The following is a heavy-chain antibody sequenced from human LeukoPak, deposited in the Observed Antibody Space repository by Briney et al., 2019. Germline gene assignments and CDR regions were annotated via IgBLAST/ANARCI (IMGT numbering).Heavy chain of an antibody. CDR1: GYTFTNFG. CDR2: ISVHKGDT. Sequence: ASVKVSCKASGYTFTNFGISWVRQAPGQGLEWMGWISVHKGDTNYAQTLQGRVTMTTDTSTSTAYMELRSLRSDDTAVYYCARAGGWARGDYKADAFDIWGQGTMVTVSS. V-gene: IGHV1-18*01. CDR3: ARAGGWARGDYKADAFDI. D-gene: IGHD6-19*01. J-gene: IGHJ3*02.